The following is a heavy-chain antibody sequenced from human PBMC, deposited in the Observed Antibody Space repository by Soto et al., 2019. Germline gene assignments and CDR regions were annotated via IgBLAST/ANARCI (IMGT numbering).Heavy chain of an antibody. CDR3: AKGGYTSYYDS. D-gene: IGHD5-18*01. CDR1: GFNFRSYA. Sequence: PGGSLRLSCAASGFNFRSYAMTWVRQAPGKGLEWVSTIRASGDTTFYADSVKGRITISRDNSKNTVYLQMNTLAVEDTAVYFCAKGGYTSYYDSWGQGILVTVSS. CDR2: IRASGDTT. V-gene: IGHV3-23*01. J-gene: IGHJ4*02.